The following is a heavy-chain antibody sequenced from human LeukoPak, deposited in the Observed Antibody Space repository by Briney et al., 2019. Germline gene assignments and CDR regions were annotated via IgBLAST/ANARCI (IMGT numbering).Heavy chain of an antibody. Sequence: GGSLRLSCAASGFTFSKYAMSWVRQAPGKGLEWVSTIRSSGDDTYYADSVKGRFTISRDNTKNSVYLQMDNLRVEDTAVYYCAKAVVAADSFEYWGQGTQVTVSS. V-gene: IGHV3-23*01. CDR2: IRSSGDDT. D-gene: IGHD2-15*01. CDR3: AKAVVAADSFEY. J-gene: IGHJ4*02. CDR1: GFTFSKYA.